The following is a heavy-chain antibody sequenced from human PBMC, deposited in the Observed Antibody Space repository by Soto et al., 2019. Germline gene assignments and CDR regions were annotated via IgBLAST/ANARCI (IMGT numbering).Heavy chain of an antibody. CDR1: GFTFSSYA. CDR2: ISGSGGST. V-gene: IGHV3-23*01. Sequence: GGSLRLSCAASGFTFSSYAMSWVRQAPGKGLEWVSAISGSGGSTYYADSVKGRFTISRDKSENTLYLQMNSLRDADTAVYYCAKERDYDVSSVPAPRYWGQGTLVTVSS. J-gene: IGHJ4*02. CDR3: AKERDYDVSSVPAPRY. D-gene: IGHD3-3*01.